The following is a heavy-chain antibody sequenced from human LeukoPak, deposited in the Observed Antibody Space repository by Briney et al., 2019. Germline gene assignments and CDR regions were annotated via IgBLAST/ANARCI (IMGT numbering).Heavy chain of an antibody. J-gene: IGHJ4*02. CDR3: ARVSFRGSSSWGLFSN. CDR2: ISSSSSYI. CDR1: GFTFSSYS. V-gene: IGHV3-21*01. D-gene: IGHD6-13*01. Sequence: GRSLRLSCAASGFTFSSYSMNWVRQAPGKGLEWVSSISSSSSYIYYADSVKGRFTISRDNAKNSLYLQMNSLRAEDTAVYYCARVSFRGSSSWGLFSNWGQGTLVTVSS.